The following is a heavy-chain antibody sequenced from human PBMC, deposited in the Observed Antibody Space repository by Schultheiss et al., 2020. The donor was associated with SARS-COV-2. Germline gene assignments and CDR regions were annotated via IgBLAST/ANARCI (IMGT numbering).Heavy chain of an antibody. D-gene: IGHD5-18*01. Sequence: GESLKISCVTSGFSFSGSGIYWVRQASGKGLEWVGRIRSKARNYATTYAASVKGRFTISRDESRNTSYLQMNSLKIEDTAVYYCTRNSTSSGWFDPWGQGTLVTVSS. J-gene: IGHJ5*02. CDR1: GFSFSGSG. V-gene: IGHV3-73*01. CDR2: IRSKARNYAT. CDR3: TRNSTSSGWFDP.